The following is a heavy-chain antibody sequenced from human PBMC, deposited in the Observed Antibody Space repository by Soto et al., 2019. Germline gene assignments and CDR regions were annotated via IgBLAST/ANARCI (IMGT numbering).Heavy chain of an antibody. CDR2: SRNKAKGYTT. Sequence: EVQLVESGGGLVQPGGSLRLSCAASGFTFSEHFMDWVRQAPGKGLEWVGRSRNKAKGYTTEYAASLKGRFTVSRDDSESSLYVQMNSLRSEDTAVYFCARSGRDGTTWSDDSFDIWGPGTMVTVSS. CDR3: ARSGRDGTTWSDDSFDI. J-gene: IGHJ3*02. D-gene: IGHD3-10*01. V-gene: IGHV3-72*01. CDR1: GFTFSEHF.